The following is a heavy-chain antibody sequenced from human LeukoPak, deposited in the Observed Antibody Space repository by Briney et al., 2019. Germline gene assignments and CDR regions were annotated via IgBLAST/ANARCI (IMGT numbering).Heavy chain of an antibody. J-gene: IGHJ5*02. Sequence: SETLSLTCTVSGGSVSSSDWSWIRHPPGKTLELIGYIYYTRTTNYNPSLKSRGTMSIETAKNQFSLNLNSVTAADTAVYYCARGFYDSSGYSNCFDPWGQGTLVTVSS. CDR2: IYYTRTT. V-gene: IGHV4-59*02. D-gene: IGHD3-22*01. CDR3: ARGFYDSSGYSNCFDP. CDR1: GGSVSSSD.